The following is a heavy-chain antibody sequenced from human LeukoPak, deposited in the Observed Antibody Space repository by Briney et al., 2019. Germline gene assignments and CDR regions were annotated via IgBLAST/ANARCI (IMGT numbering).Heavy chain of an antibody. V-gene: IGHV1-2*02. CDR1: GYTFTGYH. D-gene: IGHD3-22*01. CDR2: INPNSGGT. CDR3: ARDPSAPEYYHDSSSYPVY. Sequence: GASVKVSCKTSGYTFTGYHMHWIRQAPGQGLEWMGWINPNSGGTSYAQKFQGGVTMTRDTSITTAYMELISLTSDDTAVYYCARDPSAPEYYHDSSSYPVYWGQGTLVTVSS. J-gene: IGHJ4*02.